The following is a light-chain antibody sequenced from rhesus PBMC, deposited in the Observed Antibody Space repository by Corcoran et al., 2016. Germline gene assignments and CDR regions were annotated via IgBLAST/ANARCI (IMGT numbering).Light chain of an antibody. CDR3: QQGYGDPFT. V-gene: IGKV1S14*01. CDR2: YAS. CDR1: QDIRNN. Sequence: DIQMTQSPSSLSASVGDSVTITCRANQDIRNNLAWHQQKPGKVPNLLIYYASTLQTGVPSRFSGSGYGTDFTLTISSLQPEDFATSYCQQGYGDPFTFGPGTKLDIK. J-gene: IGKJ3*01.